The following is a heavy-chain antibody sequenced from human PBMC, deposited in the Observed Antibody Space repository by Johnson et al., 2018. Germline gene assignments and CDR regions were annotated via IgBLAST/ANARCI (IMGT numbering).Heavy chain of an antibody. V-gene: IGHV3-33*03. J-gene: IGHJ4*02. D-gene: IGHD2-15*01. CDR3: ARRWCSGRFDY. CDR2: IWYDGSNK. CDR1: GFTFSSYG. Sequence: VRLVESGGGVVQPGRSLRLSCAASGFTFSSYGMHWVRQAPGKGLEWVSFIWYDGSNKYYADSVKGRFTISRDNAKNSLYLQMNSLRAEETSVYYCARRWCSGRFDYWGQGTLVTVSS.